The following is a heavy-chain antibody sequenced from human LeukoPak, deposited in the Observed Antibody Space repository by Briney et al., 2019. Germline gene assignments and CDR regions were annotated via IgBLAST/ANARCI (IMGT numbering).Heavy chain of an antibody. J-gene: IGHJ6*02. Sequence: PGGSLRLSCAASGFTFSSYAMSWVRQAPGKGLEWVSAISGSGGSTYYADSAKGRFTISRDNSKNTLYLQMNSLRAEDTAVYYCAKALRSKNYYYYGMDVWGQGTTVTVSS. D-gene: IGHD1-26*01. CDR1: GFTFSSYA. CDR3: AKALRSKNYYYYGMDV. CDR2: ISGSGGST. V-gene: IGHV3-23*01.